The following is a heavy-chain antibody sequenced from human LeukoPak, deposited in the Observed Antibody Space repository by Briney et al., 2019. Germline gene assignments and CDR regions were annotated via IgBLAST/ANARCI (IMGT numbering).Heavy chain of an antibody. V-gene: IGHV4-34*01. CDR3: ARPATYYYGSGSSSWFDP. CDR1: GGSFSGYY. Sequence: SETLSLTCAVYGGSFSGYYWSWIRQPPGKGLEWIGEINHSGSTNYNPSLKSRVTISVDTSKNQFSLKLSSVTAADTAVYYCARPATYYYGSGSSSWFDPWGQGTLVTVSS. J-gene: IGHJ5*02. D-gene: IGHD3-10*01. CDR2: INHSGST.